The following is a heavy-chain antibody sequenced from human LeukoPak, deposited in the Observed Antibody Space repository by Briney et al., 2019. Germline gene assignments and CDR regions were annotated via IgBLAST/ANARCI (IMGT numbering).Heavy chain of an antibody. Sequence: SVKVSRLASRGTFRSYAIRWVRQPPGQGLDGMGGIIPIFGPANYGQKFQSKGTITADEYTGTAYREMSSLGSEYTAVYYCARGELYLGWLLPWVWGEGTLVTVSS. CDR1: RGTFRSYA. CDR3: ARGELYLGWLLPWV. D-gene: IGHD3-9*01. J-gene: IGHJ4*02. V-gene: IGHV1-69*13. CDR2: IIPIFGPA.